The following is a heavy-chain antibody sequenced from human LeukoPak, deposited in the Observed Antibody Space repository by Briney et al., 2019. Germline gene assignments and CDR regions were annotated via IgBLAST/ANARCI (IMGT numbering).Heavy chain of an antibody. D-gene: IGHD3-22*01. J-gene: IGHJ3*02. CDR3: ARQGYYYDSSGYYYHDAFDI. CDR2: IYYSGST. V-gene: IGHV4-59*08. Sequence: SETLSLTCTVSGGSISSYYWSWIRQPPGKGLEWIGYIYYSGSTNYNPSLKSRVTISVDTSKTQFSLKLSSVPAADTAVYYCARQGYYYDSSGYYYHDAFDIWGQGTMVTVSS. CDR1: GGSISSYY.